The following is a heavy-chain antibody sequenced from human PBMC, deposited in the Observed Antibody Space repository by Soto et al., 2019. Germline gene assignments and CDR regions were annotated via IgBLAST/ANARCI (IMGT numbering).Heavy chain of an antibody. D-gene: IGHD2-15*01. CDR2: IGPYNGNT. J-gene: IGHJ2*01. CDR1: GYTFADYG. Sequence: QAQLVQSGAEVKKPGASVKVSCQAGGYTFADYGISWVRQAPGQGLEWVGWIGPYNGNTIYAQNLQDRVTMTTDTSTNTAYMELRSLRFDDTALYYCARCYCTVGSCYTCWHFDLWGRGTLLTVSS. V-gene: IGHV1-18*01. CDR3: ARCYCTVGSCYTCWHFDL.